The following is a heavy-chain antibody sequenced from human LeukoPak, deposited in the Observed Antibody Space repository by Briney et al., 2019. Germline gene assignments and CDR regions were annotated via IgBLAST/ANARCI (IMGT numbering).Heavy chain of an antibody. D-gene: IGHD6-19*01. CDR3: ARSSIAVAGTPSYFDY. V-gene: IGHV4-59*01. J-gene: IGHJ4*02. CDR1: GGSISSYY. Sequence: PSETLSLTCTVSGGSISSYYWSWLRQPPGKGLEWLGYIYYSGSTNYNPSLKSRVNISVDTSKNQFSLKLSSVTAADTAVYYCARSSIAVAGTPSYFDYWGQGTLVTVSS. CDR2: IYYSGST.